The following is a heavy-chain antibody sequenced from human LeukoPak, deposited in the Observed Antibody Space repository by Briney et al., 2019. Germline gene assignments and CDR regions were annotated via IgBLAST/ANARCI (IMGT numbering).Heavy chain of an antibody. CDR1: GGTFSSYA. V-gene: IGHV1-69*13. Sequence: ASVKVSCKASGGTFSSYAISWVRQAPGQGLEWVGGIIPIFGTANYAQKFQGRVTITADESTNTAYMELSSLRSEDAAVYYCARQRTPVQLEQSWFDPWGQGTLVTVSS. D-gene: IGHD1-1*01. CDR2: IIPIFGTA. J-gene: IGHJ5*02. CDR3: ARQRTPVQLEQSWFDP.